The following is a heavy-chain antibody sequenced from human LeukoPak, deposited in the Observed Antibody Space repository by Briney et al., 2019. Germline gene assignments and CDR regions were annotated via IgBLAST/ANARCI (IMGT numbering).Heavy chain of an antibody. J-gene: IGHJ4*02. CDR2: LNGSGGNT. D-gene: IGHD7-27*01. CDR3: AKDRSFFSPGAFDY. CDR1: GFTFNNYA. Sequence: SGGSLRLSCAASGFTFNNYAMNWVRQAPGKGLEWISGLNGSGGNTYYADSVKGRFTISRDNSKNTLYLQMNSLRAEDTAVYYCAKDRSFFSPGAFDYWGQGTLVTVSS. V-gene: IGHV3-23*01.